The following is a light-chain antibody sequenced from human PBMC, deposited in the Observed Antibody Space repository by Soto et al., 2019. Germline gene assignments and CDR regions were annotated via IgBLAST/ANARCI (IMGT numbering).Light chain of an antibody. CDR1: SSNIGAGYD. J-gene: IGLJ3*02. CDR2: INN. Sequence: QSVLTQPPSVSGAPGQTITISCTGSSSNIGAGYDVHWYQQLPGRAPKLLIFINNQRPSGVPDRFSGSKSGTSASLAISGLQAEDEADYYCSAWDDSLHVWLFGGGTKLTVL. CDR3: SAWDDSLHVWL. V-gene: IGLV1-40*01.